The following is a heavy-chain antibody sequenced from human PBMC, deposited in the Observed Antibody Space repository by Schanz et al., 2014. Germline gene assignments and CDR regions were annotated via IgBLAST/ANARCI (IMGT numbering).Heavy chain of an antibody. CDR1: GDSMSSGGYY. V-gene: IGHV4-31*03. J-gene: IGHJ6*02. CDR2: IYDSGNT. D-gene: IGHD2-15*01. Sequence: QVQLQESGPGLVKPSQTLSLTCNVSGDSMSSGGYYWNWIRQHPGKGLEWIGYIYDSGNTYYNPSLKSRVAMSIDTSENQFSLNLRSVTGADTAVYYCARLVGPSFYYGMDVWGQGTTVTVSS. CDR3: ARLVGPSFYYGMDV.